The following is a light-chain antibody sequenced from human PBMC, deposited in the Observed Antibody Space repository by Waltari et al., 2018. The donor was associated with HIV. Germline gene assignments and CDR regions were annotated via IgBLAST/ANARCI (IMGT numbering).Light chain of an antibody. CDR3: LQDFNYPRT. Sequence: AIQMTQSPPSLSASVGDRVTITCRASQDIGNDLGWYQQKPGKAPKLLIFSASRLQSGIPSRFSGSGSGKDFTLTINSLRPEDFATYWCLQDFNYPRTFGQGTQVEMK. CDR2: SAS. J-gene: IGKJ1*01. CDR1: QDIGND. V-gene: IGKV1-6*01.